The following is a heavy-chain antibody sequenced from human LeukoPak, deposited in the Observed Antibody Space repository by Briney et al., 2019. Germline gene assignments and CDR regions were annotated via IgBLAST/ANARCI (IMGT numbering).Heavy chain of an antibody. Sequence: KPSETLSLTCTVSGGSISNYYWSWVRQPPGKGLEWIGYIYYSGSTTYNPSLKSRVTISVDTSKNQLSLKLNAVTAADTAVYYCARRTYFDLWGRGTLVTVSS. J-gene: IGHJ2*01. CDR1: GGSISNYY. CDR2: IYYSGST. V-gene: IGHV4-59*08. CDR3: ARRTYFDL.